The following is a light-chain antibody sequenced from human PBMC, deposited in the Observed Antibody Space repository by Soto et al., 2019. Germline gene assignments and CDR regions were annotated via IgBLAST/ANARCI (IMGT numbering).Light chain of an antibody. CDR1: QSVSSS. CDR3: QKYNNWLYT. CDR2: GAS. J-gene: IGKJ2*01. V-gene: IGKV3-15*01. Sequence: EIVMTQSPATLSVSPGERATLSCRASQSVSSSLAWYQQKPGQAPRLLFYGASTRATGVPARFSGSGSGTEFTLTISSLQSEDLAVNYCQKYNNWLYTFGQGTKLEIK.